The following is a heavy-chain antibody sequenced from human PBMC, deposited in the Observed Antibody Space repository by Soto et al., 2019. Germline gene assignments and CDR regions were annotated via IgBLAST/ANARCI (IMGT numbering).Heavy chain of an antibody. CDR1: GGSISSSSYY. D-gene: IGHD2-15*01. J-gene: IGHJ4*02. V-gene: IGHV4-39*01. CDR3: ATMGTPATGLYFFDY. CDR2: IFYSGST. Sequence: KPSETLSLTCTVSGGSISSSSYYWGWIRQPPGKGLEWIGSIFYSGSTYYNPSLKSRVTISVDTSKNQFSLKLSSVTAADTAVYYCATMGTPATGLYFFDYWGQGSLVTVSS.